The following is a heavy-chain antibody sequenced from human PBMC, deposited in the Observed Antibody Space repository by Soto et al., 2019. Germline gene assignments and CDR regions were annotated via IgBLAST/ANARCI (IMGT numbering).Heavy chain of an antibody. J-gene: IGHJ6*02. V-gene: IGHV5-51*01. D-gene: IGHD5-18*01. CDR1: GYSFTSYW. Sequence: GESLKISCKGSGYSFTSYWIGWVRQMPGKGLEWMGIIYPGDSDTRYSPSFQGQVTISADKSISTAYLQWSSLKASDTAMYYCARHAVKSGYRYGFSNTSEVYGMDVWGQGTTVTVSS. CDR3: ARHAVKSGYRYGFSNTSEVYGMDV. CDR2: IYPGDSDT.